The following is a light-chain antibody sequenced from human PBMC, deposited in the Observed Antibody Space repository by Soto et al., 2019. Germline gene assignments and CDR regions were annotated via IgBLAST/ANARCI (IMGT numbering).Light chain of an antibody. Sequence: DVVMTQSPLSLPVTLGQPASISCRSSQSLVYSDGNTYLNWFQQRPGQSPRRLIYKVSNRDSGVPDRFRGGGSGTDFTLKISRVEAEAVGVYYCMQGTHRQTFGQGTKVEIK. CDR2: KVS. V-gene: IGKV2-30*01. CDR3: MQGTHRQT. CDR1: QSLVYSDGNTY. J-gene: IGKJ1*01.